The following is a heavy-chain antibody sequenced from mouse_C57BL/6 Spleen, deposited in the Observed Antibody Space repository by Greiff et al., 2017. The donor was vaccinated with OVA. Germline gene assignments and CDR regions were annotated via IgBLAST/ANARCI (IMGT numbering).Heavy chain of an antibody. CDR2: ISSGGSYT. CDR1: GFTFSSYG. D-gene: IGHD3-3*01. CDR3: ARPQWGRGYAMDY. V-gene: IGHV5-6*01. J-gene: IGHJ4*01. Sequence: EVQRVESGGDLVKPGGSLKLSCAASGFTFSSYGMSWVRQTPDKRLEWVATISSGGSYTYYPDSVKGRFTISRDNAKNTLYLQMSSLKYEDTAMXYCARPQWGRGYAMDYWGQGPSVTVSS.